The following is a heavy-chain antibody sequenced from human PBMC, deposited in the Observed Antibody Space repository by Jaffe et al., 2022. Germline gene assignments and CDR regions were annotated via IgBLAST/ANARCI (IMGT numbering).Heavy chain of an antibody. V-gene: IGHV3-7*01. CDR2: IKQDGSEK. J-gene: IGHJ4*02. Sequence: EVQLVESGGGLVQPGGSLRLSCAASGFTFSSYWMSWVRQAPGKGLEWVANIKQDGSEKYYVDSVKGRFTISRDNAKNSLYLQMNSLRAEDTAVYYCARGFDIVVVVAATEGWEYYFDYWGQGTLVTVSS. CDR3: ARGFDIVVVVAATEGWEYYFDY. CDR1: GFTFSSYW. D-gene: IGHD2-15*01.